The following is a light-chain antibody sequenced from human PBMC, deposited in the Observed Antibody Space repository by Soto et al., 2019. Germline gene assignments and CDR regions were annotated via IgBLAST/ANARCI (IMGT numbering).Light chain of an antibody. Sequence: QSVLTQPPSVSGAPGQRVTISCTGSSSNIGAGYDVHWYQQLPGTAPKLLIQGNSNRPSGVPDRFSGSKSGTSASLAITGRQAEDEADYYCQSYDSSLSAHVVFGGGTKLTVL. CDR3: QSYDSSLSAHVV. J-gene: IGLJ2*01. V-gene: IGLV1-40*01. CDR1: SSNIGAGYD. CDR2: GNS.